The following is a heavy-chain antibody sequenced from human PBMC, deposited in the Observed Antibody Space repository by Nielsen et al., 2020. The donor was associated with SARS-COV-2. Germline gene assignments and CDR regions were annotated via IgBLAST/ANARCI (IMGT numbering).Heavy chain of an antibody. CDR3: ARDLGGYFDL. V-gene: IGHV3-7*01. J-gene: IGHJ2*01. Sequence: GESLKISCAASGFTFSSYWMSWVRQAPGKGLEWVANIKQDGSEKYYADSVKGRFTISRDNSKNTLYLQMNSLRAEDTAVYYCARDLGGYFDLWGRGTLVTVSS. D-gene: IGHD3-16*01. CDR2: IKQDGSEK. CDR1: GFTFSSYW.